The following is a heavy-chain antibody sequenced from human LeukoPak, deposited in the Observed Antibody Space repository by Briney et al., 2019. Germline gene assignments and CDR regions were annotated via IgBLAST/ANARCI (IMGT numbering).Heavy chain of an antibody. J-gene: IGHJ4*02. Sequence: GGSLRLSCAASGFTFSSYSMNWVRQAPGKRLEWVSSISSSSSYIYYADSVKGRFTISRDNAKNSLYLQMNSLRAEDTAVYYCARGQGAVWFGEFYWGQGTLVTVSS. CDR3: ARGQGAVWFGEFY. V-gene: IGHV3-21*01. CDR2: ISSSSSYI. CDR1: GFTFSSYS. D-gene: IGHD3-10*01.